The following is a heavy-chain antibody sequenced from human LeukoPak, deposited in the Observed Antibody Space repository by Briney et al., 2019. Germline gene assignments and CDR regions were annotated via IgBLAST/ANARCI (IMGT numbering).Heavy chain of an antibody. CDR3: ARESIISPGARGQYYFDY. CDR1: GGSISSYY. Sequence: SETLSLTCTVSGGSISSYYWSWIRQPPGKGLEWIGYIYYSGSTNYNPSLKSRVTISVDTSKNQFSPKLSSMTAADTAVYYCARESIISPGARGQYYFDYWGQGTLVTVSS. V-gene: IGHV4-59*01. CDR2: IYYSGST. J-gene: IGHJ4*02. D-gene: IGHD3-10*01.